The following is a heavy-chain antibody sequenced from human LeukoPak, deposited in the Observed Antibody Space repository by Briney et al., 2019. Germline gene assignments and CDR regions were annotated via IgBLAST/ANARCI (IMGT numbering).Heavy chain of an antibody. CDR1: GFTFSSYG. V-gene: IGHV3-30*18. CDR3: AKSIATRTMVRGVIPVVDY. D-gene: IGHD3-10*01. CDR2: ISYDGSNK. Sequence: GGSLRLSCAASGFTFSSYGMHWVRQAPGKGLEWVAVISYDGSNKYYADSVKGRFTISRDNSKNTLYLQMNSLRAVDTAVYYCAKSIATRTMVRGVIPVVDYWGQGTLVTVSS. J-gene: IGHJ4*02.